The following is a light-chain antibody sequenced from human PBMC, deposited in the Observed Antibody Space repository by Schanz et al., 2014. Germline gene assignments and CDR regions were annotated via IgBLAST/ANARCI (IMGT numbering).Light chain of an antibody. J-gene: IGKJ1*01. CDR2: SAS. CDR3: LQDYNYPVT. V-gene: IGKV1-6*01. Sequence: AIQLTQSPSSLSASVGDRVTITCRTSQDIRNHLGWYQKKPGKAPTLLISSASTLQSGVPSRFSGSGSGTDVTLSISSLQPEDFAAYYCLQDYNYPVTFGQGTKVEIK. CDR1: QDIRNH.